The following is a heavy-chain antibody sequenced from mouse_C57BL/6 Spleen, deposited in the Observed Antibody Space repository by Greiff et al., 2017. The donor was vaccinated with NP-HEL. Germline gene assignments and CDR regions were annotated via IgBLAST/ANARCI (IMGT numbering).Heavy chain of an antibody. CDR2: IYPGSGST. Sequence: QVQLQQPGAELVKPGASVKMSCKASGYTFTSYWITWVKQRPGQGLEWIGDIYPGSGSTNYNEKFKSKATLTVDTSSSTAYMQLSSLTSEDSAVYYCARRRIFFTTVVAHRDFDVWGTGTTVTVSS. CDR1: GYTFTSYW. CDR3: ARRRIFFTTVVAHRDFDV. J-gene: IGHJ1*03. D-gene: IGHD1-1*01. V-gene: IGHV1-55*01.